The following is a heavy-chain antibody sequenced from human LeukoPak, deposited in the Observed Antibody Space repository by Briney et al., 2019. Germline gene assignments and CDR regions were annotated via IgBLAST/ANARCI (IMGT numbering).Heavy chain of an antibody. J-gene: IGHJ4*02. CDR2: IYYSGST. V-gene: IGHV4-59*01. CDR3: ARDRNSGYFDY. CDR1: GGSISSYY. D-gene: IGHD3-22*01. Sequence: SETLSLTCTVSGGSISSYYWSWIRRPPGKGLEWIGYIYYSGSTNYNPSLKSRVTISVDTSKNQFSLKLSSVTAADTAVYYCARDRNSGYFDYWGQGTLVTVSS.